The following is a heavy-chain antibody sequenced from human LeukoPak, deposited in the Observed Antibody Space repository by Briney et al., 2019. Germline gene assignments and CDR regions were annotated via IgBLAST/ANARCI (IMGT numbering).Heavy chain of an antibody. CDR3: AKDLYYDSSGYYFI. J-gene: IGHJ4*02. D-gene: IGHD3-22*01. CDR1: GFTFSSYA. Sequence: GGSLRLSCAAFGFTFSSYAMSWVRQAPGKGLEWVSAISGSGGSTYYADSVKGRFTISRDNSKNTLYLQMNSLRAEDTAVYYCAKDLYYDSSGYYFIWGQGTLVTVSS. V-gene: IGHV3-23*01. CDR2: ISGSGGST.